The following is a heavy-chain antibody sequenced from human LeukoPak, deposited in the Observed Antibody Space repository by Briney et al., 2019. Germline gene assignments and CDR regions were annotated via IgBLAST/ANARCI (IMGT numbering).Heavy chain of an antibody. CDR3: ARGSGAY. J-gene: IGHJ4*02. CDR1: GGSISSGGYY. CDR2: IYTSGST. Sequence: SETLSLTCTVSGGSISSGGYYWSWIRQPAGQGLEWIGRIYTSGSTNYNPSLKSRVTMSVDTSKNQFSLKLSTVTAADTAVYYCARGSGAYWGQGTLVTVSS. V-gene: IGHV4-61*02. D-gene: IGHD2-15*01.